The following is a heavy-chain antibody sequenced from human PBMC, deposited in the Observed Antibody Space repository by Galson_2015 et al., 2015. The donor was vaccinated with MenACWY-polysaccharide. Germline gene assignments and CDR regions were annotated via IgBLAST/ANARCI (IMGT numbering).Heavy chain of an antibody. CDR1: GYY. CDR3: ARVEKYSGSYYILH. CDR2: VSPRGST. J-gene: IGHJ4*02. D-gene: IGHD1-26*01. Sequence: GYYCGWLRQPPGLGLEWFGRVSPRGSTYSSPSLKSRVTMSVDTSKNQFSLKLRSVTAADTAVYYCARVEKYSGSYYILHWGQGTLVTVSS. V-gene: IGHV4-38-2*02.